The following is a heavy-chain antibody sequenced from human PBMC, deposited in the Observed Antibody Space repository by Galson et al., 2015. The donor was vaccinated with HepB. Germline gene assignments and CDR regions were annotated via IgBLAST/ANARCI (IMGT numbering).Heavy chain of an antibody. D-gene: IGHD2-15*01. V-gene: IGHV3-11*01. Sequence: SLRLSCAASGFTFSDYYMSWIRQAPGKGLEWVSYISSSGSTIYYADAVKGRFTISRDNAKSSLYLQMNSLRAEDTAVYYCARVGGYIVERYMDVWGKGTTVTVSS. CDR1: GFTFSDYY. CDR3: ARVGGYIVERYMDV. J-gene: IGHJ6*03. CDR2: ISSSGSTI.